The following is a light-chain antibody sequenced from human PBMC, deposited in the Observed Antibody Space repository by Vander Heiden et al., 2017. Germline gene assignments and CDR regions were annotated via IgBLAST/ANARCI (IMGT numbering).Light chain of an antibody. CDR3: QAWDSSPGV. J-gene: IGLJ3*02. Sequence: SHELTQPPPVSVSPRQAGSISCTGDKLGEKYACWYQQKPGQSPVLVIYQDDERPSGIPERFSGSNSGNTATLTISGTQAMDEADYYCQAWDSSPGVFGGGTKLTVL. V-gene: IGLV3-1*01. CDR2: QDD. CDR1: KLGEKY.